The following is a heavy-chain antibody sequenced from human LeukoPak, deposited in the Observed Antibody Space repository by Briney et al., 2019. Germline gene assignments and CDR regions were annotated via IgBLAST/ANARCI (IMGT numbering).Heavy chain of an antibody. J-gene: IGHJ4*02. V-gene: IGHV3-23*01. CDR2: LSGGGGGT. Sequence: PGGSLRLSCAASGFSFSNAWMSWVRQAPGKGLEWVSTLSGGGGGTYYADSVKGRFTISRDNSKNTLYLQMNSLRAEDTAVYYCAKRSPYYFDYWGQGTLVTVSS. CDR3: AKRSPYYFDY. CDR1: GFSFSNAW.